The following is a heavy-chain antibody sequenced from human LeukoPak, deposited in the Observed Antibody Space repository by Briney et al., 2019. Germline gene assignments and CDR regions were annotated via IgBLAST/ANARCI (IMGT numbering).Heavy chain of an antibody. CDR3: ARVVVPAAIDWFDH. D-gene: IGHD2-2*01. CDR1: GFTFSSYW. J-gene: IGHJ5*02. V-gene: IGHV3-74*01. Sequence: PGGSLRLSCAAPGFTFSSYWMHWVRQAPGKGLVWVSRINSDGSSTIYADSVKGRFTISRDNAKNTLYLQMNSLSAENTAVYYCARVVVPAAIDWFDHWGQGTLVTVSS. CDR2: INSDGSST.